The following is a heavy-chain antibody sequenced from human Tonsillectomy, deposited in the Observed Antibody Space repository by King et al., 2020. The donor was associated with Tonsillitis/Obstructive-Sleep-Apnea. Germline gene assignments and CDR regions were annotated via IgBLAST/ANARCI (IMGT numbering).Heavy chain of an antibody. CDR1: GFTFDDYA. V-gene: IGHV3-9*01. CDR3: TKGGFLGWLLDY. D-gene: IGHD3-3*01. CDR2: INWNSGSL. Sequence: QLVQSGGGLVQPGRSLRLSCAASGFTFDDYAMHWVRQAPGKGLEWVSGINWNSGSLGYADSVKGRFTISRDNAKKSLYLQMNSLRAEDTALYYCTKGGFLGWLLDYWGEGTLVTVSS. J-gene: IGHJ4*02.